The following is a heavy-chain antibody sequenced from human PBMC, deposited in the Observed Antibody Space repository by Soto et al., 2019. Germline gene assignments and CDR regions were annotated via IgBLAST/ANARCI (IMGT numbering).Heavy chain of an antibody. CDR1: GFTFSSYG. V-gene: IGHV3-30*18. CDR3: AKDLGYSSSWAVDY. D-gene: IGHD6-13*01. CDR2: ISYDGSNK. Sequence: GGSLRLSCAASGFTFSSYGMHWVRQAPGKGLEWVAVISYDGSNKYYADSVKGRFTISRDNSKNTLYLQMNSLRAEDTAVFYCAKDLGYSSSWAVDYWGQGTLVTVSS. J-gene: IGHJ4*02.